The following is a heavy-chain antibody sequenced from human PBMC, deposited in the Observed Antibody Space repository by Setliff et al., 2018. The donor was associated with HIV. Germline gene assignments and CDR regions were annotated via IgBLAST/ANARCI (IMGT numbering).Heavy chain of an antibody. Sequence: ASVKVSCKASGYTFTSYYMHWVRQAPGHGLEWMGIINPSSGSTTYAQKFQGRVTMTRDTSTSTVYMELSSLRPEDTAVYYCARDPAPSSSASYFQHWGQGTPVTVS. V-gene: IGHV1-46*01. CDR1: GYTFTSYY. CDR2: INPSSGST. J-gene: IGHJ1*01. CDR3: ARDPAPSSSASYFQH. D-gene: IGHD6-6*01.